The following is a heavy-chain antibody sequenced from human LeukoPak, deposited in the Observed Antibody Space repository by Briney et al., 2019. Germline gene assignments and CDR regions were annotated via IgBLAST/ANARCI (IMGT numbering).Heavy chain of an antibody. V-gene: IGHV1-8*01. CDR1: GYTFTSYD. Sequence: ASVKVSCKASGYTFTSYDINWVRQATGQGLEWMGWMNPNSGNTGYAQKFQGRVTMTRNTSISTAYMELSSLRSEDTAVYYCARAVKRRGYSSSWYFHGYWGQGTLVTVSS. J-gene: IGHJ4*02. D-gene: IGHD6-13*01. CDR3: ARAVKRRGYSSSWYFHGY. CDR2: MNPNSGNT.